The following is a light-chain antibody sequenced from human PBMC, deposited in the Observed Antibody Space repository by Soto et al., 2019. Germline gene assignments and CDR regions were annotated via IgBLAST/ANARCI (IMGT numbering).Light chain of an antibody. Sequence: EIVLTQSPATLSLSPGERDTFHCRASQSVSSCLAWYQHKSGQAPRRLIYDASNRATGIPARFSGSGSGPHFALTIGSREPEDVAVYDCQQRSNWPPTCGQGTRLEIK. CDR1: QSVSSC. V-gene: IGKV3-11*01. CDR3: QQRSNWPPT. CDR2: DAS. J-gene: IGKJ5*01.